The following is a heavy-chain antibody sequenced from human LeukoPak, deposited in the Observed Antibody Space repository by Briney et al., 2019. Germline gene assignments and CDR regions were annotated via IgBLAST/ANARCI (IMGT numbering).Heavy chain of an antibody. CDR3: ARDEAIFGAGYYYGMDV. CDR2: INYSGSA. J-gene: IGHJ6*02. Sequence: SETLSLTCTVSGGSISSGGHYWSWIRQHPGKGLEWIGYINYSGSAYYNPSLKSRVTISIDTSQNQFSLKLSSVTAADTAVYYCARDEAIFGAGYYYGMDVWGQGTTVTVSS. D-gene: IGHD3-3*01. CDR1: GGSISSGGHY. V-gene: IGHV4-31*03.